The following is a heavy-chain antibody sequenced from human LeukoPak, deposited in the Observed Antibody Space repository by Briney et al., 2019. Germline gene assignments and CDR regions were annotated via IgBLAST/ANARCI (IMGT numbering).Heavy chain of an antibody. CDR2: IYYSGST. J-gene: IGHJ4*02. V-gene: IGHV4-59*01. CDR3: ARIVIYYDSSGYRSAVVTH. D-gene: IGHD3-22*01. Sequence: SETLSLTCTVSGGSISRYQWSWIRQPPGKGLEWIGDIYYSGSTNYNPSLKSRVTISVDTSKNQFSLKLSSVTAADTAVYYCARIVIYYDSSGYRSAVVTHWGQGTLVTVSS. CDR1: GGSISRYQ.